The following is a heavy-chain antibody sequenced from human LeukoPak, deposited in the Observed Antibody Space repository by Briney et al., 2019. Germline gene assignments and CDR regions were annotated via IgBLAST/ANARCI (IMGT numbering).Heavy chain of an antibody. CDR1: GYTFHKYG. D-gene: IGHD1-26*01. CDR2: ISPYNGKT. J-gene: IGHJ3*02. CDR3: ARARFLTGSREDAFDI. Sequence: ASAKASFKAPGYTFHKYGIRRVRQAPGQGLEWMAWISPYNGKTDYPQQLQGRVTMAADTSTSTAYMELRSLRSADTAVYYCARARFLTGSREDAFDIWGQGTVVSVSS. V-gene: IGHV1-18*01.